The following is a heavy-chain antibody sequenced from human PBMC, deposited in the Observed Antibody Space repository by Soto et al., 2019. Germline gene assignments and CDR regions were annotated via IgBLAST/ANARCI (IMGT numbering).Heavy chain of an antibody. D-gene: IGHD6-13*01. CDR3: ARDEGSGIAAAGTFDY. J-gene: IGHJ4*02. V-gene: IGHV1-18*01. CDR2: ISAYNGNT. Sequence: QVQLVQSGAEVKKPGASVKVSCKASGYTFTSYGISWMRQAPGQGLEWMGWISAYNGNTNYAQKLQGRVTMTKDTSTSTAYMELRSLRSDDTAVYYCARDEGSGIAAAGTFDYWGQGTLVTVSS. CDR1: GYTFTSYG.